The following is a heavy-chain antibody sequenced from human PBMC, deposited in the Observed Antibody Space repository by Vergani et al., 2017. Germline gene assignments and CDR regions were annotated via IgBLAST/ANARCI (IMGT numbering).Heavy chain of an antibody. CDR1: GGSISSYY. D-gene: IGHD2-15*01. CDR2: IYYSGST. J-gene: IGHJ3*02. CDR3: ARVVAATAWHDAFDI. Sequence: QVQLQESGPGLVKPSETLSLTCTVSGGSISSYYWSWIRQPPGKGLEWIGYIYYSGSTNYNPSLKSRVTISVDTSKNQFSLKLSSVTAADTAVYYCARVVAATAWHDAFDIWGQGTMGTVSS. V-gene: IGHV4-59*01.